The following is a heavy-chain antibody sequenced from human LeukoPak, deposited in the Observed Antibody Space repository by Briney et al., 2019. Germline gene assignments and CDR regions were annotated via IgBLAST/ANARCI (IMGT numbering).Heavy chain of an antibody. J-gene: IGHJ3*02. CDR3: ARDKGYYSDAFDI. Sequence: GRSLRLSCAASGFTFSSYAMHWVRQAPGKGLEWVAVISYDGSNKYYADSVKGRFTISRDNSKNTLYLQMNSLRAEDTAVYYCARDKGYYSDAFDIWGQGTMVTVSS. CDR2: ISYDGSNK. CDR1: GFTFSSYA. V-gene: IGHV3-30-3*01. D-gene: IGHD3-10*01.